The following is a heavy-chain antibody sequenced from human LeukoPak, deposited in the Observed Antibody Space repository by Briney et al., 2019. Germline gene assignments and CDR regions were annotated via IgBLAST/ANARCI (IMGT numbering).Heavy chain of an antibody. J-gene: IGHJ4*02. CDR2: INHSGST. CDR1: GGSFSGYY. CDR3: ARLPFWSGYRFDY. V-gene: IGHV4-34*01. D-gene: IGHD3-3*01. Sequence: SETLSLTCAVYGGSFSGYYWSWIRQPPGKGLEWIGEINHSGSTNYNPSLKSRVTISVDTSKNQFSLKLSSVTAADTAVYYCARLPFWSGYRFDYWGQGTLVPVSS.